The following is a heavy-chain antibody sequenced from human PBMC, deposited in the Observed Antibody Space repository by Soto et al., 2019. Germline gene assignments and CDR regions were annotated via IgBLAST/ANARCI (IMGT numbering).Heavy chain of an antibody. CDR3: ARDLSRGPKKYYYGMDV. CDR2: IYSGGST. CDR1: GFTVSSNY. D-gene: IGHD2-2*01. Sequence: HPGGSLRLSCAASGFTVSSNYMSWVRQAPGKGLEWVSVIYSGGSTYYADSVKGRFTISRDNSKNTLYLQMNSLRAEDTAVYYCARDLSRGPKKYYYGMDVWGQGTTVTVSS. V-gene: IGHV3-53*01. J-gene: IGHJ6*02.